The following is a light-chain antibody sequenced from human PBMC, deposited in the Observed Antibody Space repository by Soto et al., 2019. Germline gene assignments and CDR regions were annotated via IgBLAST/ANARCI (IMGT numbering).Light chain of an antibody. CDR1: QSISSR. CDR2: DVS. Sequence: DIQMTQSPSTLSASIGDRVTITCRASQSISSRLAWFQQSPGKAPKLLIYDVSTLERGVPSRFSGSGSETEFTLTISSLQPDDFASYYCQHYNGYSGFGQGTKVDIK. J-gene: IGKJ1*01. V-gene: IGKV1-5*01. CDR3: QHYNGYSG.